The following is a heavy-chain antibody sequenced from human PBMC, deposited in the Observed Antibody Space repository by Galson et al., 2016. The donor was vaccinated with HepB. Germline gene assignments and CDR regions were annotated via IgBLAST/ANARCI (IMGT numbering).Heavy chain of an antibody. V-gene: IGHV3-21*01. CDR1: GFTFSSYS. J-gene: IGHJ4*02. Sequence: SLRLSCATSGFTFSSYSMNWVRQAPGKGLEWVSGISSSSDNKVYAESVKGRFTISRDNAKNSLYLQMNSLRAEDTAVYYYARDPSGSLDYWGQGILVTVSS. D-gene: IGHD1-26*01. CDR2: ISSSSDNK. CDR3: ARDPSGSLDY.